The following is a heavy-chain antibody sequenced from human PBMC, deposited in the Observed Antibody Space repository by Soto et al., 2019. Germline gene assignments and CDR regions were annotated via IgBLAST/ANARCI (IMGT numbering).Heavy chain of an antibody. Sequence: ASVKVSCKASGYTFTTYYMHWGRQAPGQGLEWMGIINPSGGSTSYAQKFQGRVTMTRDTSTSTVYMERSSLRSEDTSVYYCASSTANYDGFDYWGQGTLVTVSS. D-gene: IGHD2-21*02. CDR1: GYTFTTYY. CDR3: ASSTANYDGFDY. J-gene: IGHJ4*02. CDR2: INPSGGST. V-gene: IGHV1-46*03.